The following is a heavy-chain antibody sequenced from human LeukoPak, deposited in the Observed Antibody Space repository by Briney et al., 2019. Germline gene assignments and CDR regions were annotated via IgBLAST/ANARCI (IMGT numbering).Heavy chain of an antibody. V-gene: IGHV4-59*01. CDR3: AGSIGVRGAPFDH. Sequence: SETLSLTCTVSGGSISSYYWSWIRQPPGKGLEWIGYIYYSGSTNYNPSLKSRVTISVDTSKNQFSLKLSSVTAADTAVYYCAGSIGVRGAPFDHWGQGTLVTVSS. CDR2: IYYSGST. D-gene: IGHD3-10*01. CDR1: GGSISSYY. J-gene: IGHJ4*02.